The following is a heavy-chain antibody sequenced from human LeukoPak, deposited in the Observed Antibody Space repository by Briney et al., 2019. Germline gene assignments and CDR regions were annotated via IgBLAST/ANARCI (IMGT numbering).Heavy chain of an antibody. D-gene: IGHD1-14*01. CDR3: VRGDRYFFDY. J-gene: IGHJ4*02. Sequence: PGGSLRLSCAASGFRFSSYEMNWVRQAPGRGLKWVSYIGNTGRTIYYVDSVKGRFTVSRDNAKNSLYLQMNSLRAEDTAIYYCVRGDRYFFDYWGQGTLVTVSS. V-gene: IGHV3-48*03. CDR2: IGNTGRTI. CDR1: GFRFSSYE.